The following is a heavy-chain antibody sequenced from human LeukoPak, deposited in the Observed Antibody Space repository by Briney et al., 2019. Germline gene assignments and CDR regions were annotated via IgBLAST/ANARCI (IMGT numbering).Heavy chain of an antibody. D-gene: IGHD4-11*01. J-gene: IGHJ4*02. CDR1: GGSISSYY. Sequence: PSETLSLTCTVSGGSISSYYWSWIRQPAGKGLVWIGRIYTSGSTNYNPSLKSRVTMSVDTSKNQFSLKLSSVTAADTAVYYCARRARSNPPDYWGQGTLVTVSS. CDR2: IYTSGST. CDR3: ARRARSNPPDY. V-gene: IGHV4-4*07.